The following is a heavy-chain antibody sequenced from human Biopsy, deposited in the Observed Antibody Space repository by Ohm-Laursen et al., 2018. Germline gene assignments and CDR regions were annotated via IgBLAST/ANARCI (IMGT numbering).Heavy chain of an antibody. Sequence: SLRLSCAASGFKFDDYGMNWGWNVPGKGQERVSRISWNSGSIGYVDSVKGRFTISRDNAKNSLYPQMNSLKAEDTALYYCARGYYDIGTGYHYDVFDFWGRGTLVTVSS. V-gene: IGHV3-9*01. J-gene: IGHJ3*01. CDR2: ISWNSGSI. D-gene: IGHD3-9*01. CDR1: GFKFDDYG. CDR3: ARGYYDIGTGYHYDVFDF.